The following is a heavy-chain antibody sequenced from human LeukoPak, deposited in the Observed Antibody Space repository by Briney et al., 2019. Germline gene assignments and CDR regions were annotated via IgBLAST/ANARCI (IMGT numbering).Heavy chain of an antibody. CDR1: GVSISSSEW. J-gene: IGHJ4*02. D-gene: IGHD3-9*01. CDR3: GKTDIYFNPIDY. V-gene: IGHV4-4*02. Sequence: SGPLSLTCAVSGVSISSSEWWIWVRQPPGQGLEWIGEIHRAGRIRYNPSLKSRVTISMDYSKNKFSLKLTSVTAADTAIYYCGKTDIYFNPIDYWGPGSLVT. CDR2: IHRAGRI.